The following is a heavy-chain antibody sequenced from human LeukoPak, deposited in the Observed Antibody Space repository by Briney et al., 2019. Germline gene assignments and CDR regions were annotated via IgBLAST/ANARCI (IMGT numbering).Heavy chain of an antibody. Sequence: ASAKVSCTASGSSFSTYAISWVRQAPGQGLEWIGWISVFNGDTKYGQRFQGRVTMTTDASSNTAYMDLRSLRSDDPAVYYCAGVGSIFVVPAPPFDYWAQGPPVSVSS. J-gene: IGHJ4*02. D-gene: IGHD2-15*01. CDR1: GSSFSTYA. CDR2: ISVFNGDT. V-gene: IGHV1-18*01. CDR3: AGVGSIFVVPAPPFDY.